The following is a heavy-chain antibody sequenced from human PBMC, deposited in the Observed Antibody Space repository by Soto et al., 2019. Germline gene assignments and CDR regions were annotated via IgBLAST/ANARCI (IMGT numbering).Heavy chain of an antibody. Sequence: EVQLLESGGGLVQPGGSLRLSCAASGFTFSSYAMSWVRQAPGKGLEWVSAISGSGGSTYYADSVKGRFTISRDNSKNTLYLQMNSLSAEDTAVYYCAAPGPDYYGSGSDAFDIWGQGTMVTVSS. CDR2: ISGSGGST. CDR3: AAPGPDYYGSGSDAFDI. V-gene: IGHV3-23*01. CDR1: GFTFSSYA. J-gene: IGHJ3*02. D-gene: IGHD3-10*01.